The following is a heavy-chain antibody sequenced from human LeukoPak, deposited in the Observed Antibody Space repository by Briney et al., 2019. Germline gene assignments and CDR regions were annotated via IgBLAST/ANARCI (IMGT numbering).Heavy chain of an antibody. J-gene: IGHJ4*02. CDR3: ARGYGSGSYNNFNK. CDR1: GASVRGYY. Sequence: SETLSLACTVSGASVRGYYWSWIRQPPGKELEWIGYIQYTGNTDYNPSLTSRVTMSVDTSKNQFSLMLTSVTAADTAVYYCARGYGSGSYNNFNKWGQGLLVAVSS. V-gene: IGHV4-59*02. CDR2: IQYTGNT. D-gene: IGHD3-10*01.